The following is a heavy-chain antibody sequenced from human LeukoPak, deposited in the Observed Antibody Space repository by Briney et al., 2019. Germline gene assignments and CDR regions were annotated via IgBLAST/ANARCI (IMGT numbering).Heavy chain of an antibody. CDR2: IYSGGST. CDR1: GFTVSSNY. J-gene: IGHJ4*02. V-gene: IGHV3-53*01. D-gene: IGHD3-3*01. Sequence: PGGSLRLSCAASGFTVSSNYMSWVRQAPGKGLEWVSVIYSGGSTYYADSVKGRFTISRDNSKNTLYLQMNSLRAEDTAVYYCARDRGTTSVFGVDWGQGTLVTVSS. CDR3: ARDRGTTSVFGVD.